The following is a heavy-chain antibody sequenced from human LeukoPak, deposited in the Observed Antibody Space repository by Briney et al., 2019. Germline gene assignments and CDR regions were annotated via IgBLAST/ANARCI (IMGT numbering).Heavy chain of an antibody. Sequence: PGGSLRLSCAASGFTFSSYGMHWVRQAPGKGLEWVAVISYDGSNKYYADSVKGRFTISRDNSKNTLYLQMNSLRAEDTAVYYCAKGQFGEAEAAYYWGQGTLVTVSS. V-gene: IGHV3-30*18. D-gene: IGHD3-10*01. J-gene: IGHJ4*02. CDR1: GFTFSSYG. CDR3: AKGQFGEAEAAYY. CDR2: ISYDGSNK.